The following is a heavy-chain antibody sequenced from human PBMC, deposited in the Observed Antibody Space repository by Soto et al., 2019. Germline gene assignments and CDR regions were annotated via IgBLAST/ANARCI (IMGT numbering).Heavy chain of an antibody. CDR2: IRSKAYGGTT. V-gene: IGHV3-49*03. CDR1: GFTFGDYA. J-gene: IGHJ4*02. CDR3: ARDVGVAGRFDY. Sequence: GGSMRLSCTASGFTFGDYAMSWFRQAPGKGLEWVGFIRSKAYGGTTEYAASVKGRFTISRDDSKSIAYLQMSSLRSEDTAVYYCARDVGVAGRFDYWGQGTLVTVSS. D-gene: IGHD6-19*01.